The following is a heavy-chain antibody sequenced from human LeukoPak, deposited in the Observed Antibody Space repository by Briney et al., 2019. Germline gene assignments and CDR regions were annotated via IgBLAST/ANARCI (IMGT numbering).Heavy chain of an antibody. V-gene: IGHV3-30*02. CDR3: AKVMDRDIVATIRLGSQYYFDY. CDR2: IRSDGSNK. CDR1: GFTFSSYG. J-gene: IGHJ4*02. Sequence: RGSLRLSCAASGFTFSSYGMHWVRQAPGKGLEWVAFIRSDGSNKYYADSVKGRFTISRDNSKNTLYLQLNSLRAEDTAVYYCAKVMDRDIVATIRLGSQYYFDYWGQGTLVTVSS. D-gene: IGHD5-12*01.